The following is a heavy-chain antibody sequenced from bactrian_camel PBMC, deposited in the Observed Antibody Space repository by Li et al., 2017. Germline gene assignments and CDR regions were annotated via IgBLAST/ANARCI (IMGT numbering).Heavy chain of an antibody. CDR1: TYSC. Sequence: HVQLVESGGGSVHDGGSMTLSCVGATYSCMGWFRRAPGKEREVVALIYEGDGSVYYADSAEGRFTISQDNDKNTLYLQMDSLKPEDTAMYYCAAHPRNNDCSLRALILLIGARGPRSPSP. D-gene: IGHD2*01. CDR2: IYEGDGSV. V-gene: IGHV3S60*01. CDR3: AAHPRNNDCSLRALILL. J-gene: IGHJ4*01.